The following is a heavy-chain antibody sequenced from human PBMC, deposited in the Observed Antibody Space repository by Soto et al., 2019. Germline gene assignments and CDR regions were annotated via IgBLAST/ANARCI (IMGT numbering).Heavy chain of an antibody. Sequence: QVQLVASGGGVVQPGRSLRLSCAASGFTFSSYGMHWVRQAPGKGLEWVAVIWYDGSNKYYADSVKGRFTISRDNSKNTLYLQMNSLRAEDTAVYYCARDGRYYYGSGSYYSSHFDYWGQGTLVTVSS. CDR2: IWYDGSNK. J-gene: IGHJ4*02. V-gene: IGHV3-33*01. CDR1: GFTFSSYG. D-gene: IGHD3-10*01. CDR3: ARDGRYYYGSGSYYSSHFDY.